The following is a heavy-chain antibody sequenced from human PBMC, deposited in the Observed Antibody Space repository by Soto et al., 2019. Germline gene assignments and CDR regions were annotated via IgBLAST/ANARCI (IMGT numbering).Heavy chain of an antibody. D-gene: IGHD2-21*02. CDR3: VRPLTTSVTAMGY. CDR1: GFTFSSYA. Sequence: QVQLEESGGGVVQPGRSLRLSCKGSGFTFSSYAIQWVRQAPGKRLEWVAAISDDGTNKHTADSVKGRFTISRDNSRNTVYLQVNSLRVEDTAVYYCVRPLTTSVTAMGYWRQGTPVTVSS. V-gene: IGHV3-30-3*01. J-gene: IGHJ4*02. CDR2: ISDDGTNK.